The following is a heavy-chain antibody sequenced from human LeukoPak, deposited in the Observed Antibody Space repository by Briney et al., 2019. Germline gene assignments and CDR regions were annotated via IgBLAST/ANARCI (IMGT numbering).Heavy chain of an antibody. CDR3: AREPTVTTRWFDP. D-gene: IGHD4-11*01. Sequence: SETLSLTCAVYGGSFSGYYWSWIRQPPGKGLEWIGEINHSGSTYYNPSLKSRVTISVDKSKNQFSLKLSSVTAADTAVYYCAREPTVTTRWFDPWGQGTLVTVSS. V-gene: IGHV4-34*01. J-gene: IGHJ5*02. CDR1: GGSFSGYY. CDR2: INHSGST.